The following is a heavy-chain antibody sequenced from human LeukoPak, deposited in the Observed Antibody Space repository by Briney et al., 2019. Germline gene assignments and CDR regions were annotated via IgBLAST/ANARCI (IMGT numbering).Heavy chain of an antibody. CDR2: ISYDGSNK. V-gene: IGHV3-30*18. Sequence: PGGSLRLSCAASGFTFSSYGMHWVRQAPGKGLEWVAVISYDGSNKYYADSVKGRFTISRDNSKNTLYLQMNSLRAEDTAVYYCAKCRRKYSSSSFPPGNYWGQGTLVTVSS. CDR3: AKCRRKYSSSSFPPGNY. D-gene: IGHD6-6*01. CDR1: GFTFSSYG. J-gene: IGHJ4*02.